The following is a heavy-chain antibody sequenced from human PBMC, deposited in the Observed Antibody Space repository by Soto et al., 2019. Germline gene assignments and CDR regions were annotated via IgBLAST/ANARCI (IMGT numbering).Heavy chain of an antibody. CDR1: GYSFTNHA. Sequence: GASVKVSCKASGYSFTNHAIHWVRQAPGQRLEWMGVITGGNDNTQYSQKFQGRVTISSDTSANTASVDLSSLTSEDTAVYYCARGDHSGSWRIDYWGQGTLVTVSS. CDR3: ARGDHSGSWRIDY. V-gene: IGHV1-3*01. CDR2: ITGGNDNT. J-gene: IGHJ4*02. D-gene: IGHD3-10*01.